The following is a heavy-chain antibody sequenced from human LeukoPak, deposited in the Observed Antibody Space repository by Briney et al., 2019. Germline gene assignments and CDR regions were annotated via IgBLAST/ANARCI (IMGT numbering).Heavy chain of an antibody. CDR2: ISYDGSNK. J-gene: IGHJ6*02. CDR1: GFTFSSYA. D-gene: IGHD3-22*01. Sequence: PGRSLRLSCAASGFTFSSYAMHWVRQAPGKGLEWAAVISYDGSNKYYADSVKGRFTISRDNSKNTLYLQMNSLRAEDTAVYYCARDMDPTTDSSGYCYPLSHGMDVWGQGTTVTVSS. CDR3: ARDMDPTTDSSGYCYPLSHGMDV. V-gene: IGHV3-30-3*01.